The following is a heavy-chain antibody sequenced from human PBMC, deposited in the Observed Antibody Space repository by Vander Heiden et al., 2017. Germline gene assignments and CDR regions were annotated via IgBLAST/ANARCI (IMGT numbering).Heavy chain of an antibody. V-gene: IGHV3-30*01. CDR2: ISYDGSNK. D-gene: IGHD6-6*01. CDR1: GFTFSSYA. Sequence: QVQLVESGGGVVQPGRSLRLSCAASGFTFSSYAMHWVRQAPGKGLEWVAVISYDGSNKYYADSVKGRFTISRDNSKNTLYLQMNSLRAEDTAVYYCARQRSLRPPVDAFDIWGQGTMVTVSS. J-gene: IGHJ3*02. CDR3: ARQRSLRPPVDAFDI.